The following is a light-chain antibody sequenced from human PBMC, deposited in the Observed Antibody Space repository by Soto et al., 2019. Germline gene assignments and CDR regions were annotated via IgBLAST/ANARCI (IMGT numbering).Light chain of an antibody. V-gene: IGKV1-33*01. Sequence: IQMNQSTSSLAAYIGDRVTITCQSSHDIRNSLKWYQQTTGKPPKLLIYDASNLEPGVQSRFSGSRFGRDFSFTIITLQPEDIATYYCQQYDNLPLTFGGGNKVEIK. J-gene: IGKJ4*01. CDR2: DAS. CDR3: QQYDNLPLT. CDR1: HDIRNS.